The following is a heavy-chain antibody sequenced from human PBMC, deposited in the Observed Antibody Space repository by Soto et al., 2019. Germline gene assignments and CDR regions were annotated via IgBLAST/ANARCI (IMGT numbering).Heavy chain of an antibody. J-gene: IGHJ5*02. CDR1: GGSISSSSYY. D-gene: IGHD3-10*01. CDR2: IYYSGST. V-gene: IGHV4-39*01. Sequence: QLQLQESGPGLVKPSETLSLTCTVSGGSISSSSYYWGWIRQPPGKGLEWIGSIYYSGSTYYNPSLKSRVTISVDTSKNQFSLKLSSGTAADTAVYYCARHAGVYYGSGSPPYPGINWFDPWGQGTLVTVSS. CDR3: ARHAGVYYGSGSPPYPGINWFDP.